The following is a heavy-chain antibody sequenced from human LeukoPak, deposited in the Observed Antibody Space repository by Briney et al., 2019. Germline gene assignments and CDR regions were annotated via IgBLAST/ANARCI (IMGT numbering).Heavy chain of an antibody. V-gene: IGHV4-59*12. CDR3: AREGRYFDWLPRGSYFDY. J-gene: IGHJ4*02. Sequence: SETLSLTCTVSGGSISSYYWSWIRQPPGKGLEWIGYIYYSGSTNYNPSLKSRVTISVDTSKNQFSLKLSSVTAADTAVYYCAREGRYFDWLPRGSYFDYWGQGTLVTVSS. D-gene: IGHD3-9*01. CDR2: IYYSGST. CDR1: GGSISSYY.